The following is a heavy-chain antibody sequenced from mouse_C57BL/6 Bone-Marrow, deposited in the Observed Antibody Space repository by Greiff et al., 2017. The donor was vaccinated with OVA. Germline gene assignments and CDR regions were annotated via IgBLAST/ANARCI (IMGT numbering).Heavy chain of an antibody. V-gene: IGHV1-61*01. D-gene: IGHD3-1*01. CDR2: IYPSDSET. CDR1: GYTFTSYW. CDR3: APDF. Sequence: VQLQQPGAELVRPGSSVKLSCKASGYTFTSYWMGWVKQGPGQGLEWIGNIYPSDSETHYNQKFKDKATMTVDKSSSTAYMQLSSLTSEDFAVCYLAPDFWGQGTTLTVSS. J-gene: IGHJ2*01.